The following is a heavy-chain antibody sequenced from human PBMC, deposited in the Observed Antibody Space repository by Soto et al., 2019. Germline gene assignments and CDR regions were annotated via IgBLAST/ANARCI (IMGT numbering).Heavy chain of an antibody. V-gene: IGHV3-9*01. CDR3: AKGYNLVGVTNDYSAAFDI. CDR1: GFTFDDYA. J-gene: IGHJ3*02. CDR2: ISWNSGDI. Sequence: EVQLVESGGGWVQPGRSLRLSCAASGFTFDDYAMHWVRQVPGKGLEWVSGISWNSGDIGYADSVKGRFTISRDNAKNSLYLQMNSLRAEDTAFYYCAKGYNLVGVTNDYSAAFDIWGQGTMVTVSS. D-gene: IGHD5-12*01.